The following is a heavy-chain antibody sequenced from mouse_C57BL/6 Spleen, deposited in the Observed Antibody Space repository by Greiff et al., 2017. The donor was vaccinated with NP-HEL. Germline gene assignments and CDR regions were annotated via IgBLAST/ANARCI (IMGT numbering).Heavy chain of an antibody. D-gene: IGHD2-3*01. V-gene: IGHV3-6*01. CDR2: ISYDGSN. CDR1: GYSITSGYY. Sequence: EVKVEESGPGLVKPSQSLSLTCSVTGYSITSGYYWNWIRQFPGNKLEWMGYISYDGSNNYNPSLKNRISITRDTSKNQFFLKLNSVTTEDTATYYCARDGYYSSPFAYWGQGTLVTVSA. CDR3: ARDGYYSSPFAY. J-gene: IGHJ3*01.